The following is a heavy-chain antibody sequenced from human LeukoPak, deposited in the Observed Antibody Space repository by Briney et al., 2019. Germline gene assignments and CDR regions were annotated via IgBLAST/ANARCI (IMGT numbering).Heavy chain of an antibody. CDR1: GFTFDDYA. D-gene: IGHD4-17*01. V-gene: IGHV3-43D*03. J-gene: IGHJ4*02. CDR2: ISWDGGST. CDR3: AKGTLGDYRAGPDY. Sequence: GGSLRLSCAASGFTFDDYAMHWVRQVPGKGLEWVSFISWDGGSTYYADSVKGRFTISRDNSKNSLYLQMNSLRAKDTALYYCAKGTLGDYRAGPDYWGRGTLVTVSS.